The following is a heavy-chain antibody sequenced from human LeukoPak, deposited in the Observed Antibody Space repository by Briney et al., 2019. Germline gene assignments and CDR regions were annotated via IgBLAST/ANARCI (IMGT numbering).Heavy chain of an antibody. CDR3: ARDLGRPGYDWYFDL. J-gene: IGHJ2*01. CDR2: ISYDGSNK. CDR1: GFTFSSYA. Sequence: GGSLRLSCAASGFTFSSYAMHWVRQAPGKGLEWVAVISYDGSNKYYADSVKGRFTISRDNSKNTLYLQMNSLRAEDTAVYYCARDLGRPGYDWYFDLWGRGTLVTVSS. D-gene: IGHD3-16*01. V-gene: IGHV3-30-3*01.